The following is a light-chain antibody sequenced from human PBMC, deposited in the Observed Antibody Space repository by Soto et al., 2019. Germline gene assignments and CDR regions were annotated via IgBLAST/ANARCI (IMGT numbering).Light chain of an antibody. Sequence: ETVMTQSPATLSASPGESATLYCRASQSVNSALAWYQQIPGQAPRLLIYSASTGATGGPARFSGSGSGKEFTLTISSLQSEDFAIYYCQQYNNWPLTFGGGTKVEI. CDR3: QQYNNWPLT. CDR2: SAS. V-gene: IGKV3-15*01. CDR1: QSVNSA. J-gene: IGKJ4*01.